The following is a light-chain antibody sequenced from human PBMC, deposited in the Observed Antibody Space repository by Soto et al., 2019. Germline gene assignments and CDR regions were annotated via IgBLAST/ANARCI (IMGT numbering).Light chain of an antibody. V-gene: IGLV2-8*01. CDR2: DVT. CDR1: TTDVGAYDC. Sequence: QSVLTQPPSTSGSPGQSVAISCTGTTTDVGAYDCVSWYQQHPGKAPKLIIYDVTKRPSGVPDRFSGSKSGNTASLTVSGLQAEDEADYYCSSYGGSNNHLFGTGTKLTVL. J-gene: IGLJ1*01. CDR3: SSYGGSNNHL.